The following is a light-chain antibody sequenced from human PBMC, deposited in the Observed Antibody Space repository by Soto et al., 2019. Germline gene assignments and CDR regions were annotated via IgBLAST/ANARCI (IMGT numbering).Light chain of an antibody. CDR1: QGVSNN. CDR2: SAS. V-gene: IGKV3D-15*01. CDR3: QQYNNWPPIT. Sequence: EIVLTHSPATLSLSPWERATLSCRSSQGVSNNYLAWYQQKPGQAPRLLIYSASNRATGIPDRFSGSGSGTEFTLTISSLQSEDFAVYYCQQYNNWPPITFGQGTRREIK. J-gene: IGKJ5*01.